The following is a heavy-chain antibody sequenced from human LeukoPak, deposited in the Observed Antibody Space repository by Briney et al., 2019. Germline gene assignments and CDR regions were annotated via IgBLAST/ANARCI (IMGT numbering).Heavy chain of an antibody. CDR3: APTTVTRLDYFDY. J-gene: IGHJ4*02. CDR1: GFTFSSYA. Sequence: GGSLRLSCAASGFTFSSYAMSWVRQAPGKGLEWVSAISGSGGSTYYADSVKGRSTISRDNSKNTLYLQMNSLRAEDKAVYYCAPTTVTRLDYFDYWGQGTLVTVSS. CDR2: ISGSGGST. V-gene: IGHV3-23*01. D-gene: IGHD4-17*01.